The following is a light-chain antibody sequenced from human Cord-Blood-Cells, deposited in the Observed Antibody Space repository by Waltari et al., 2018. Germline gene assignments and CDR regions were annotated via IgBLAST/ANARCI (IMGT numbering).Light chain of an antibody. V-gene: IGLV2-11*02. CDR1: TRDVGVLNA. CDR3: CSYAGSYTV. CDR2: DVS. J-gene: IGLJ3*02. Sequence: QTVLIQPLSVSGSPGQSVTLSCTGNTRDVGVLNAVSWYQQHPGKAPKLIIYDVSHRPSGVPDRFSGSKSGNSASLTISGLQAEDEADYYCCSYAGSYTVFGGGTKLTVL.